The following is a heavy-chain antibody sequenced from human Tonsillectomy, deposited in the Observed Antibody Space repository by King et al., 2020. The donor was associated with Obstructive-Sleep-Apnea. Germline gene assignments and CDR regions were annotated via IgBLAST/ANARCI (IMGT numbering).Heavy chain of an antibody. CDR3: ARVFGELYFDY. J-gene: IGHJ4*02. D-gene: IGHD3-10*02. CDR2: FYTSGST. CDR1: GGSISSYY. Sequence: QVQLQESGPGLVKPSETLSLTCTVSGGSISSYYCSWFRQPAGRGLEWIVRFYTSGSTNYNPSLKSRLTISVDTSKNQFSLKLSSVTAADTAVYYCARVFGELYFDYWGQGTLVTVSS. V-gene: IGHV4-4*07.